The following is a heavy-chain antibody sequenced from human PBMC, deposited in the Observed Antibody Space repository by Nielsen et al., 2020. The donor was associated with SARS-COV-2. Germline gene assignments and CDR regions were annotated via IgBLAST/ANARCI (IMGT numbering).Heavy chain of an antibody. J-gene: IGHJ6*02. CDR3: ARGEVVGNYYYGMDV. Sequence: SETLSLTCAVYGGSFSGYYWSWIRQPPGKGLEWIGEINHSGSTNYNPSLKSRVTISVDTSKNQFSLKLSSVTAADTAVYYCARGEVVGNYYYGMDVWGQGITVTVSS. V-gene: IGHV4-34*01. D-gene: IGHD1-14*01. CDR2: INHSGST. CDR1: GGSFSGYY.